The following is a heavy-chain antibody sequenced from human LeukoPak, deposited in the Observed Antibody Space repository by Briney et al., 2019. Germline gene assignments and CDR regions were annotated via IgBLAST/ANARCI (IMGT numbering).Heavy chain of an antibody. J-gene: IGHJ4*02. D-gene: IGHD2-15*01. Sequence: PGGSLRLSCAASGFTFSSYSMNWVRQAPGRGLEWVSSISSSSGYIYYADSVKGRFTISRDNAKNSLYLQMNSLRAEDTAVYYFAREQRYCSGGNCYSFFDYWGQGTLVTVSS. CDR3: AREQRYCSGGNCYSFFDY. CDR2: ISSSSGYI. CDR1: GFTFSSYS. V-gene: IGHV3-21*01.